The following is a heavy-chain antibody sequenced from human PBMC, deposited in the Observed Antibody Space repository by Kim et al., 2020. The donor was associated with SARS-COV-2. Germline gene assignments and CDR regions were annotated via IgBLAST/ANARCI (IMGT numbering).Heavy chain of an antibody. J-gene: IGHJ5*02. D-gene: IGHD2-15*01. Sequence: KLQGRVTMTTDTSTSTAYMELRSLRSDDTAVYYCARDPGCGGSCPWWFDPWGQGTLVTVSS. CDR3: ARDPGCGGSCPWWFDP. V-gene: IGHV1-18*01.